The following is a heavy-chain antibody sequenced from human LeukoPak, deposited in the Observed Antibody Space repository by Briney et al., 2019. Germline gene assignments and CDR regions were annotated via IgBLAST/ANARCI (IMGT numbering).Heavy chain of an antibody. CDR1: GGSISGSLYY. V-gene: IGHV4-39*07. D-gene: IGHD2-2*02. Sequence: KPSETLSLTCAVSGGSISGSLYYWGWIRQPPGKGLEWIGIIHYTGSTYYNPSLRSRVTISVDTSRNQFSLNLNSVTAADTAVYFCARGCRSTNCYMGNWFDPWGQGTQVTVSS. CDR2: IHYTGST. CDR3: ARGCRSTNCYMGNWFDP. J-gene: IGHJ5*02.